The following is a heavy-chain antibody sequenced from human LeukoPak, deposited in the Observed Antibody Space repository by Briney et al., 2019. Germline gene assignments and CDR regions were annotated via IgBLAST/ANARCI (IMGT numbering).Heavy chain of an antibody. CDR2: NYYSGST. V-gene: IGHV4-59*01. Sequence: KASETLSLTCTVSGGSISSYYWSWIRQPPGKGLVWLLYNYYSGSTNYNPSLKSRVTISVDTSKNQFSLKLSSVTAADTAVYYCARGYSSSCFRGGAFDIWGQGTMVTVSS. CDR1: GGSISSYY. CDR3: ARGYSSSCFRGGAFDI. J-gene: IGHJ3*02. D-gene: IGHD6-13*01.